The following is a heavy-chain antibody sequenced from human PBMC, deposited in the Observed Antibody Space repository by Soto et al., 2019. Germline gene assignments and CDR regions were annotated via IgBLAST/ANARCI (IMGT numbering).Heavy chain of an antibody. D-gene: IGHD6-19*01. CDR1: GFTFSSYA. CDR2: ISYDGSNK. CDR3: ARDRIRPRYSSGWSPNVDY. V-gene: IGHV3-30-3*01. J-gene: IGHJ4*02. Sequence: GGSLRLSCAASGFTFSSYAMHWVRQAPGKGLEWVAVISYDGSNKYYADPVKGRFTISRDNSKNTLYLQMNSLRAEDTAVYYCARDRIRPRYSSGWSPNVDYWGQGTLVTVSS.